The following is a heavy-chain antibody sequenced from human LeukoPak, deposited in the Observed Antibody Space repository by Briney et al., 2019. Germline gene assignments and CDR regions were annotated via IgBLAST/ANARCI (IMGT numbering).Heavy chain of an antibody. J-gene: IGHJ4*02. CDR3: ARVIGSYGDPAY. D-gene: IGHD3-16*01. CDR1: GFSFSSYS. V-gene: IGHV3-48*04. CDR2: ISSTSSAI. Sequence: GGSLRLSCAASGFSFSSYSMNWVRQAPGKGLEWLSYISSTSSAIYYADSLKGRFTISRDNAKNSLYLQMDSLRAEDTAVYYCARVIGSYGDPAYWGQGTLVTVSS.